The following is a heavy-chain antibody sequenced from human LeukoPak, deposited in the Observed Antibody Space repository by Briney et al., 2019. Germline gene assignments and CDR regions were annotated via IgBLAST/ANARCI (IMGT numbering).Heavy chain of an antibody. D-gene: IGHD6-13*01. CDR3: ARKWVAAAGTHFDY. J-gene: IGHJ4*02. CDR2: INHSGST. CDR1: GGSFSGYY. V-gene: IGHV4-34*01. Sequence: SETLSLTCVVYGGSFSGYYWSWIRQPPGKGLEWIGEINHSGSTNYNPSLKSRVTLSVDTSKNQFSLKLSSVTAADTAVYYCARKWVAAAGTHFDYWGQGTLVTVSS.